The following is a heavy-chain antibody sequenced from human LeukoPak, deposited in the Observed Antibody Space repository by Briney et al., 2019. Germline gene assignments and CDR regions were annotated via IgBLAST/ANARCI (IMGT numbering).Heavy chain of an antibody. V-gene: IGHV4-34*01. J-gene: IGHJ6*02. CDR1: GGSFSGYY. CDR2: INHSGST. CDR3: ARGLARVYYYGMDV. Sequence: PSETLSLTCAVYGGSFSGYYWSWIRQPPGKGLEWIGEINHSGSTNYSPSLKSRVTISVDTSKNQFSLKLSSVTAADTAVYYCARGLARVYYYGMDVWGQGTTVTVSS.